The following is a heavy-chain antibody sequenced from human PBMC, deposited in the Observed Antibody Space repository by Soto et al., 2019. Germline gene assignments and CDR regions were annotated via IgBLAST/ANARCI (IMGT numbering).Heavy chain of an antibody. CDR2: IIPIFGTA. D-gene: IGHD1-7*01. V-gene: IGHV1-69*13. J-gene: IGHJ6*02. CDR3: ARRENYALYGMDV. CDR1: GGTFSSYA. Sequence: SVKVSCKASGGTFSSYAISWVRQAPGQGLEWMGGIIPIFGTANYAQKFQGRVTITADESTSTAYMELSSLRSEDTAVYYCARRENYALYGMDVWGQGTMVTVSS.